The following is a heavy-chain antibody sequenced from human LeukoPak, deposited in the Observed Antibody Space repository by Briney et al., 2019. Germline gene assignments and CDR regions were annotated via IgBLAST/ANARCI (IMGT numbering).Heavy chain of an antibody. CDR1: GFTFSSYD. CDR3: AKRYDTSGLDY. CDR2: VSYDGSNK. D-gene: IGHD3-22*01. V-gene: IGHV3-30*18. Sequence: GRSLRLSCAASGFTFSSYDMHWVRQAPGKGLEWVAVVSYDGSNKYYADSVKGRFTISRDNSKNTLYLQMNSLRAEDTAVYYCAKRYDTSGLDYWGQGTLVTVSS. J-gene: IGHJ4*02.